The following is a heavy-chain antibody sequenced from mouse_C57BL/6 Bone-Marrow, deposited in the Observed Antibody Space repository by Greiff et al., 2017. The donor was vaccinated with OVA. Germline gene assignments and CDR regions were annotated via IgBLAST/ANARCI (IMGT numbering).Heavy chain of an antibody. CDR1: GYTFTSYW. CDR2: IDPSDSYT. V-gene: IGHV1-50*01. J-gene: IGHJ2*01. Sequence: VQLQQPGAELVKPGASVKLSCKASGYTFTSYWMQWVKQRPGQGLEWIGEIDPSDSYTNYNQKFKGKATLTVDTPSSTAYMQLSSLTSEDSAVYYCARSYLGYWGQGTTLTVSS. CDR3: ARSYLGY.